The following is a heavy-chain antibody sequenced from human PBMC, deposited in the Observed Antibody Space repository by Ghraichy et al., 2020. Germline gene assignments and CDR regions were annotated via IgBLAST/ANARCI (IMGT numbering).Heavy chain of an antibody. Sequence: ETLSLTCAASGFTFGSSWMHWVRQAPGKGLVWVSHISSDERTTNYADSVKGRFTISRDNAKNTLYLQMNSLRAEDTALYYCVRSNGYLDYWGQGTLVTVSS. CDR1: GFTFGSSW. D-gene: IGHD3-22*01. CDR3: VRSNGYLDY. V-gene: IGHV3-74*01. J-gene: IGHJ4*02. CDR2: ISSDERTT.